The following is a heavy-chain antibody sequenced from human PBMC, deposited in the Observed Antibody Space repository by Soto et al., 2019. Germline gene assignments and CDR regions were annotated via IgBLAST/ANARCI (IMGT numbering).Heavy chain of an antibody. D-gene: IGHD3-10*01. CDR3: ARAGGDYYGMDV. V-gene: IGHV1-46*01. J-gene: IGHJ6*02. CDR1: GYTFTSYY. CDR2: INPSGGST. Sequence: GASVKVSCRASGYTFTSYYMHWVRQAPGQGLEWMGIINPSGGSTSYAQKFQGRVTMTRDTSTSTVYMELSSLRSEDTAVYYCARAGGDYYGMDVWGQGTTVTVSS.